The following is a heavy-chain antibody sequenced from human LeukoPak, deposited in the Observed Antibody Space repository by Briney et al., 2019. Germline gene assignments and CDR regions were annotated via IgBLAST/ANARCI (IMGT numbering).Heavy chain of an antibody. V-gene: IGHV4-4*02. D-gene: IGHD3-22*01. J-gene: IGHJ4*02. Sequence: SETLSLTCAVSGGSITSSNWWTWVRQLPGRGLEWIGETYHTGNPNYNPSLKSRVTISVDTSKNQFSLKLSSVTAADTAVYYCARTYDSSGYEFDYWGQGTLVTVSS. CDR2: TYHTGNP. CDR3: ARTYDSSGYEFDY. CDR1: GGSITSSNW.